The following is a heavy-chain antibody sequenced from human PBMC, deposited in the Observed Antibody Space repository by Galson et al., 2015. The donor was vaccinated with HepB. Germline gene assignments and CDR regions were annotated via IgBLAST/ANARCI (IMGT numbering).Heavy chain of an antibody. CDR1: GYTFTSYG. J-gene: IGHJ4*02. CDR3: AREDCSGGSCYPIDY. D-gene: IGHD2-15*01. V-gene: IGHV1-18*01. Sequence: SVKVSCKASGYTFTSYGISWVRQAPGQGLEWMGWISAYNGNTNYAQKLQGRVTMTTDTSTSTAYMELRSLRSDDTAVYYCAREDCSGGSCYPIDYWGQGTLVTVSS. CDR2: ISAYNGNT.